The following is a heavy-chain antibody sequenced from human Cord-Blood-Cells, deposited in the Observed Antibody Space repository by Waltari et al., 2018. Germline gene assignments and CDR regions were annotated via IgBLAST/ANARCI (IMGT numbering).Heavy chain of an antibody. J-gene: IGHJ4*02. Sequence: QVQLVESGGGVVQPGWSLRLPCAAPGFTFSSYAMHWVRQAPGKGLEWVAVISYDGSNKYYADSVKGRFTISRDNSKNTLYLQMNSLRAEDTAVYYCARGSSGVFDYWGQGTLVTVSS. V-gene: IGHV3-30-3*01. CDR2: ISYDGSNK. CDR1: GFTFSSYA. D-gene: IGHD3-10*01. CDR3: ARGSSGVFDY.